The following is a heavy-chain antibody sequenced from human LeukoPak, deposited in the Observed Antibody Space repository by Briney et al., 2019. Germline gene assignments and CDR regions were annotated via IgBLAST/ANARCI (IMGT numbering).Heavy chain of an antibody. V-gene: IGHV4-59*01. CDR1: GGSISSYY. J-gene: IGHJ6*03. D-gene: IGHD3-10*01. Sequence: PSETLSLTCTVSGGSISSYYWSWIRQPPGKGLEWIGYIYYSGSTNYNPSLKSRVTISVDTSKNQFSLKLSSVTAADTAVYYRARVLGGYGSGSLRDYYYYYMDVWGKGTTVTVSS. CDR2: IYYSGST. CDR3: ARVLGGYGSGSLRDYYYYYMDV.